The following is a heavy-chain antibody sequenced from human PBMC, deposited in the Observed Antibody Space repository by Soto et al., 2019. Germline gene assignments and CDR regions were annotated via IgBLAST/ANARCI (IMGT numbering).Heavy chain of an antibody. CDR3: ARTATYNWNYVRWFDP. D-gene: IGHD1-7*01. CDR2: IYYSGST. V-gene: IGHV4-59*08. J-gene: IGHJ5*02. CDR1: GGSISSYY. Sequence: SETLSLTCTVSGGSISSYYWSWFRQPPGKGLEWIGYIYYSGSTNYNPSLKSRVTISVDTSKNQFSLKLSSVTAADTAVYYCARTATYNWNYVRWFDPWGQGTLVTVSS.